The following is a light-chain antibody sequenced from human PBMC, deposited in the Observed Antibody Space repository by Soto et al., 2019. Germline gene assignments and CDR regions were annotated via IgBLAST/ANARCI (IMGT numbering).Light chain of an antibody. Sequence: DIQMTQSPSTLSASVGARVTITCRASQSISSWLAWYQQKPGKAPKLLXYDASSLESGVPSRFSGSGSGTELTLTISSLQPDDFANYYCQQYNSYSPKTFGQGTKVDI. CDR3: QQYNSYSPKT. J-gene: IGKJ1*01. V-gene: IGKV1-5*01. CDR1: QSISSW. CDR2: DAS.